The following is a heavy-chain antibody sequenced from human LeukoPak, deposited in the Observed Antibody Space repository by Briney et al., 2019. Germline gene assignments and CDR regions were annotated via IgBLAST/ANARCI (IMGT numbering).Heavy chain of an antibody. J-gene: IGHJ4*02. CDR3: ARNNYYDSSGYPYYFDY. Sequence: GSLRLSCAASGFTFSTYAMSWVRQAPGKGLEWIGSIYYSGSTYYNPSLKSRVTISVDTSKNQFSLKLSSVTAADTAVYYCARNNYYDSSGYPYYFDYWGQGTLVTVSS. D-gene: IGHD3-22*01. V-gene: IGHV4-39*01. CDR2: IYYSGST. CDR1: GFTFSTYA.